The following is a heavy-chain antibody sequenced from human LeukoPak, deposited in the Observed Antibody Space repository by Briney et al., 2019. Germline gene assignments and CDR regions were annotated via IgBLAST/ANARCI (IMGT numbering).Heavy chain of an antibody. V-gene: IGHV3-53*01. J-gene: IGHJ4*02. CDR3: AKAGSYWDFDY. CDR1: GFTVSSTY. Sequence: GGSLRLSCAVSGFTVSSTYMNWVRQAPGKGLEWVSVIYSGGSTYYADSVKGRFTISRHNSENTVYLQMNSLRAEDTAVYYCAKAGSYWDFDYWGQGTLVTVSS. D-gene: IGHD1-26*01. CDR2: IYSGGST.